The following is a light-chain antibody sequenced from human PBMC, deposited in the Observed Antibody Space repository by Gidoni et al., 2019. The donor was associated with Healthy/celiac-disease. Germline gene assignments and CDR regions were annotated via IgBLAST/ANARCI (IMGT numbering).Light chain of an antibody. CDR1: SANIGNNA. Sequence: QSVLTQPPSVSEDPRQGVTISCSGSSANIGNNAVHWYQQLPGKAPKLLIYSDDLLPSGVSDRFSGSKSGTSASLAISGLQSEDEADYYCAAWDDRLNGWVFGGGTKLTVL. V-gene: IGLV1-36*01. CDR2: SDD. CDR3: AAWDDRLNGWV. J-gene: IGLJ3*02.